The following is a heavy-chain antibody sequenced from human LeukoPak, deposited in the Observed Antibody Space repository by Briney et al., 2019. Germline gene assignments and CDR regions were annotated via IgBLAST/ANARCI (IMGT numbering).Heavy chain of an antibody. D-gene: IGHD3-16*02. CDR1: GFTFSSYG. CDR2: ISYDGSNK. V-gene: IGHV3-30*18. Sequence: PGGSLRLSCAASGFTFSSYGMHWVRQAPGKGLEWVAVISYDGSNKYYADSVKGRFTISRDNSKNTLYLQMNSLRAEDTAVYYCAKERDYVWGSYRPRRYFDYWGQGTLVTVSS. J-gene: IGHJ4*02. CDR3: AKERDYVWGSYRPRRYFDY.